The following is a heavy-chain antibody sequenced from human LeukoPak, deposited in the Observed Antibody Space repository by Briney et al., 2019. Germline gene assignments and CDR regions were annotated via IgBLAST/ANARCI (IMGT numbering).Heavy chain of an antibody. D-gene: IGHD3-22*01. CDR2: IYPGDSDT. J-gene: IGHJ4*02. CDR3: ASGGGRYDSSCYYYFDY. CDR1: GWSFTSYW. Sequence: GGGLQSSCKGSGWSFTSYWIGRGRQMPGKGLEGMGIIYPGDSDTRYSPSFQGQVTISAEKSISTAYLQWSSLKASDTAMYYCASGGGRYDSSCYYYFDYWGQGTLVTVSS. V-gene: IGHV5-51*01.